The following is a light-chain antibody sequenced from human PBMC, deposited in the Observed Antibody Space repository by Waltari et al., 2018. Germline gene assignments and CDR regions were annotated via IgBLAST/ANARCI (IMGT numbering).Light chain of an antibody. Sequence: DIVMTQAPDSLAVSLGERATVNCKSSQNVLYSPHNKRFLAGFQQKLGQPPKLLIYWASTRESGVPVRFSGSGSGRDFTLTISSLQAEDVAVYYCQQYYSIPWTFGQGTKVEIK. CDR1: QNVLYSPHNKRF. V-gene: IGKV4-1*01. CDR3: QQYYSIPWT. CDR2: WAS. J-gene: IGKJ1*01.